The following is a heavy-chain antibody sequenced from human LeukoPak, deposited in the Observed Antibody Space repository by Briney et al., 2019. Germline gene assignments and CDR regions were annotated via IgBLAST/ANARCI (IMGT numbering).Heavy chain of an antibody. J-gene: IGHJ4*02. CDR2: IYHSGGT. CDR3: ARAIVVVVAATPFDY. CDR1: GYSISNGYY. D-gene: IGHD2-15*01. Sequence: SETLSLTCAVSGYSISNGYYWGWIRQPPGKGLEWIGSIYHSGGTYYNPSLNSRVTISVDTSKNQFSLNLRSVTAADTAVYYCARAIVVVVAATPFDYWGQGTLVTVSS. V-gene: IGHV4-38-2*01.